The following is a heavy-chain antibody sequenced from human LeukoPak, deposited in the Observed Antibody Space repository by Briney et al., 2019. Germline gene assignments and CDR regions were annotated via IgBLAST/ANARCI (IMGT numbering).Heavy chain of an antibody. CDR2: IKEDGNEI. V-gene: IGHV3-7*01. Sequence: GGSLRLSCAVSGFSFSSNCMSWVRQAPGKGLEWVAKIKEDGNEIYYVDSVKGRFTISRDNTKNSLFLQMNSLRAEDTAVYYCARLFGSVTTYDYWGQGTLVAVSS. CDR3: ARLFGSVTTYDY. CDR1: GFSFSSNC. D-gene: IGHD3-3*01. J-gene: IGHJ4*02.